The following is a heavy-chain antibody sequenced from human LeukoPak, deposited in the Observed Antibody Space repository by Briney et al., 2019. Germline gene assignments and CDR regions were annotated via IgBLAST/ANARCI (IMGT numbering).Heavy chain of an antibody. D-gene: IGHD2-21*02. J-gene: IGHJ3*02. V-gene: IGHV3-30-3*01. Sequence: GGSLRLSCAASGFTFSSYAMHWVRQAPGKGLEWVAVISYDGSNKYYADSVKGRFTISRDNSKNTLYLQMNSLRAEDTAVYYCAKDLVTAIHAFDIWGQGTMVTVSS. CDR1: GFTFSSYA. CDR3: AKDLVTAIHAFDI. CDR2: ISYDGSNK.